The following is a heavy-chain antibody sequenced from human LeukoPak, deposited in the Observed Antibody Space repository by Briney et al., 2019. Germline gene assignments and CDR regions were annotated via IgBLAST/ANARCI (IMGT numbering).Heavy chain of an antibody. Sequence: PGRSLRLSCAASGFTFDDYAMPWVRQAPGKGLEWVPGISWNSGSIGYADSVKGRFTISRDNAKNSLYLQMNSLRAEDTALYCCAKGYCSGGSCYLGYFDYWGQGTLVTVSS. CDR1: GFTFDDYA. CDR2: ISWNSGSI. J-gene: IGHJ4*02. CDR3: AKGYCSGGSCYLGYFDY. V-gene: IGHV3-9*01. D-gene: IGHD2-15*01.